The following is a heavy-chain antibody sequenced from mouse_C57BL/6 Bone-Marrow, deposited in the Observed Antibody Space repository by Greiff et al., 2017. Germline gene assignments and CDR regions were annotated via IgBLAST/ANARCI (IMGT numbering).Heavy chain of an antibody. J-gene: IGHJ3*01. CDR3: ARGDYDWFAY. Sequence: DVQLLESGPELVKPGASVKMSCKASGYTFTDYNMHWVKQSHGTSLEWIGYINPNNGGTSYNQKFKGKATLTVNKSSSTAYMELRSLTSEDSAVYYCARGDYDWFAYWGQGTLVTVSA. D-gene: IGHD2-4*01. CDR1: GYTFTDYN. CDR2: INPNNGGT. V-gene: IGHV1-22*01.